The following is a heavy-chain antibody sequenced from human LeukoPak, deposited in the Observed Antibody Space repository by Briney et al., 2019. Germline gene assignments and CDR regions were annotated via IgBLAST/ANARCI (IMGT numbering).Heavy chain of an antibody. CDR1: GFTFSSYS. V-gene: IGHV3-21*01. Sequence: PGGSLRPSCAASGFTFSSYSMNWVRQAPGKGLEWVSSISSSSSYIYYADSVKGRFTISRDNAKNSLYLQMNSLRAEDTAVYYCAIVLEHVDYGDPGLDYWGQGTLVTVSS. D-gene: IGHD4-17*01. CDR2: ISSSSSYI. CDR3: AIVLEHVDYGDPGLDY. J-gene: IGHJ4*02.